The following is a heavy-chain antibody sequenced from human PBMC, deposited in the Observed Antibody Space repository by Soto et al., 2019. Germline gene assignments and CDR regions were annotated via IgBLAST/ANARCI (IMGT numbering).Heavy chain of an antibody. CDR3: ARGLGYCSSTSCFKFYWFEP. Sequence: GASVKVSCKASGYTFTGYYMHWVRQAPGQGLEWMGWINPNSGGTNYAQKFQGWVTMTRDTSISTAYMELSRLRSDDTAVYYCARGLGYCSSTSCFKFYWFEPWGQGALVTVSS. CDR2: INPNSGGT. V-gene: IGHV1-2*04. CDR1: GYTFTGYY. J-gene: IGHJ5*02. D-gene: IGHD2-2*01.